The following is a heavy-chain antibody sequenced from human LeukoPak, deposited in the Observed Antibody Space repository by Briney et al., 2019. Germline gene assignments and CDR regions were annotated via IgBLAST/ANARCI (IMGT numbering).Heavy chain of an antibody. Sequence: SETLSLTCTVCGGSISSYYWSWLRQPPGKGLEGVGYIYYSGSTNYNPSLKRGVTISVDTSKNQFSLKLSSVTAADTAVYYCARGTRFGEFFFDYWGQGTLVTVSS. CDR1: GGSISSYY. CDR2: IYYSGST. CDR3: ARGTRFGEFFFDY. D-gene: IGHD3-10*01. J-gene: IGHJ4*02. V-gene: IGHV4-59*01.